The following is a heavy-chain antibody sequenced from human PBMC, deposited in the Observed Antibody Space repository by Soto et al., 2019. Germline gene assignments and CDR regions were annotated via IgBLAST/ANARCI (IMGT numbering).Heavy chain of an antibody. V-gene: IGHV3-48*02. Sequence: GGSLRLSCAASGFTFSWRGMVWVRQVPGKGLEWISYISPDSTSKYCADSAKGRFSISRDNARASLYLQMNSLRDGDTAVYYCATVDGPTVATMFFDYWGQGIRVTVSS. J-gene: IGHJ4*02. D-gene: IGHD5-12*01. CDR1: GFTFSWRG. CDR3: ATVDGPTVATMFFDY. CDR2: ISPDSTSK.